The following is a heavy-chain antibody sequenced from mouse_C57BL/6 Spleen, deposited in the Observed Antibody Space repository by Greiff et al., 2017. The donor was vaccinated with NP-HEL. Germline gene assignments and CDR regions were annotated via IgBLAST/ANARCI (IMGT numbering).Heavy chain of an antibody. CDR2: IHPNSGST. Sequence: QVQLQQPGAELVKPGASVKLSCKASGYTFTSYWMHWVKQRPGQGHEWIGMIHPNSGSTNYNEKFKSKATLTVDKSSSTAYMQLSSLTSEDSAVYYCARSVTTGYFDYWGQGTTLTVSS. D-gene: IGHD1-1*01. CDR3: ARSVTTGYFDY. J-gene: IGHJ2*01. V-gene: IGHV1-64*01. CDR1: GYTFTSYW.